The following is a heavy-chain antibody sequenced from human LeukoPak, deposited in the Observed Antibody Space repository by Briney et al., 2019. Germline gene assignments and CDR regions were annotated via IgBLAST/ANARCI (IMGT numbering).Heavy chain of an antibody. V-gene: IGHV3-33*06. D-gene: IGHD3-22*01. Sequence: GGSLRLSCAAFGFTFSRFGMHWVRQAPGKGLEWVAIIWYDGTRKYYADSVKGRFTISRDNSKNTLYLQVNSLRAEDTAIYYCANGRFYDRSGYYFPDFDYWGQGTLVTVSS. CDR3: ANGRFYDRSGYYFPDFDY. CDR1: GFTFSRFG. CDR2: IWYDGTRK. J-gene: IGHJ4*02.